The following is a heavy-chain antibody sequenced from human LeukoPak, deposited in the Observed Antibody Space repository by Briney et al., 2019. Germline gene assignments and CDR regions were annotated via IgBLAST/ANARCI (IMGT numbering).Heavy chain of an antibody. CDR3: ARERVASIIINWFDP. Sequence: ASVKVSCKASGYTFTGYYMHWLRQAPGQGLEWMGRINPNSGGTNYAQKFQGRVTMTRDTSISTAYMELSRLRSDDTAVYYCARERVASIIINWFDPWGQGTLVTVSS. J-gene: IGHJ5*02. D-gene: IGHD6-6*01. CDR1: GYTFTGYY. V-gene: IGHV1-2*06. CDR2: INPNSGGT.